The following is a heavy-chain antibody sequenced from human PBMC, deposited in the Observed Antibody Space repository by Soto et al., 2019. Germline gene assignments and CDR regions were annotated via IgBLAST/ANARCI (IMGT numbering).Heavy chain of an antibody. Sequence: EVHLVESGGGLVQPGGSLRLSCAASGITFSNYWMTWVRQAPGKGLEWVANIKQDGSEKYYVDSVKGRFTISRDNAKNSLYRQMNSLRAADTAVYYCARDQDDSSDAFDIWGQGTMVTVSS. V-gene: IGHV3-7*01. CDR1: GITFSNYW. J-gene: IGHJ3*02. CDR2: IKQDGSEK. CDR3: ARDQDDSSDAFDI. D-gene: IGHD3-3*01.